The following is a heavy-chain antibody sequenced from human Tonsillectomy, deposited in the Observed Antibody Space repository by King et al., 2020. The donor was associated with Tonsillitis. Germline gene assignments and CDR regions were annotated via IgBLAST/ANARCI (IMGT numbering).Heavy chain of an antibody. CDR2: IIPDFGTA. V-gene: IGHV1-69*01. J-gene: IGHJ4*02. CDR3: ARAGYCSSSSCQLYFDY. CDR1: GGTFISYA. D-gene: IGHD2-2*01. Sequence: LVQSGAEVKKPGSSVKVSCKASGGTFISYAISWVRQAPGQGLEWMGGIIPDFGTANYAQKSQGRVTITADESTSTAYMELSSLRSEDTAVYYCARAGYCSSSSCQLYFDYWGQGTLVTVSS.